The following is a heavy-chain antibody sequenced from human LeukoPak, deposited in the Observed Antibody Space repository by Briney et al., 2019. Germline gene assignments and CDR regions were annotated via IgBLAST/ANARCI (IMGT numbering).Heavy chain of an antibody. CDR1: GYTLTSYG. V-gene: IGHV1-18*04. CDR2: ISAYNGNT. CDR3: ARDRRYYYGSGSSNYFDY. D-gene: IGHD3-10*01. J-gene: IGHJ4*02. Sequence: ASVKVSCKASGYTLTSYGISWVRQAPGQGLEWMGWISAYNGNTNYAQKLQGRVTMTTDTSTSTAYMELRSLRSDDTAVYYCARDRRYYYGSGSSNYFDYWGQGTLVTVSS.